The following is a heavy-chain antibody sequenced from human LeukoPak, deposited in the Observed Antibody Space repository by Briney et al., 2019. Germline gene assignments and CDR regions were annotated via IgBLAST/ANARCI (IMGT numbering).Heavy chain of an antibody. V-gene: IGHV3-13*04. D-gene: IGHD3-22*01. J-gene: IGHJ4*02. CDR1: GLTFSGYD. CDR3: ARDLGSYYDSSGYYSN. CDR2: IGTTGDT. Sequence: GGSLRLSCAASGLTFSGYDMFWVRQATGKGLEWVSGIGTTGDTYYAGSVKGRFTISRENARKSLYLQMNSLIAGDTAVYYCARDLGSYYDSSGYYSNWGQGTLVTVSS.